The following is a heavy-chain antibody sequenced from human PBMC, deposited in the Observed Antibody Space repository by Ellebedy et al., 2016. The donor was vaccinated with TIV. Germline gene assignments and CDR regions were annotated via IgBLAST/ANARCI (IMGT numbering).Heavy chain of an antibody. V-gene: IGHV3-33*01. CDR3: ARHYGDYGKDH. Sequence: GGSLRLSXAASGFTFSSYGMHRVRQAPGKGLEWVAVIWYDGSNKYYADSVKGRFTISRDNSKNTLYLQMNSLRAEDTAVYYCARHYGDYGKDHWGQGTLVTVSS. D-gene: IGHD4-17*01. CDR2: IWYDGSNK. J-gene: IGHJ4*02. CDR1: GFTFSSYG.